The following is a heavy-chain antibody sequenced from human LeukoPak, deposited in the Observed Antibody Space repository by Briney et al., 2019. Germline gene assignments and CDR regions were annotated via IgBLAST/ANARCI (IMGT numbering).Heavy chain of an antibody. CDR1: GGTFSSYA. CDR3: ASTGFGSGYYPPYFDY. D-gene: IGHD3-3*01. Sequence: PTASVKVSCKASGGTFSSYAISWVRQAPGQGLEWMGGIIPIFGTANYAQKFQGRVTITTDESTSTAYMELSSLRSEDTAVYYCASTGFGSGYYPPYFDYWGQGTLVTVSS. J-gene: IGHJ4*02. V-gene: IGHV1-69*05. CDR2: IIPIFGTA.